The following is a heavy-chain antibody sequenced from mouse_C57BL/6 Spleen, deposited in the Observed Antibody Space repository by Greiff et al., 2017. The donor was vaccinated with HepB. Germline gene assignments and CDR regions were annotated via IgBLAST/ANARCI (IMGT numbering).Heavy chain of an antibody. D-gene: IGHD1-1*01. CDR3: AIWHYGSSYRYFDV. CDR2: IYPGDGDT. J-gene: IGHJ1*03. Sequence: VQLQQSGAELVKPGASVKISCKASGYAFSSYWMNWVKQRPGKGLEWIGQIYPGDGDTNYNGKFKGKATLTADKSSSTAYMQLSSLTSEDSAVYFCAIWHYGSSYRYFDVWGTGTTVTVSS. V-gene: IGHV1-80*01. CDR1: GYAFSSYW.